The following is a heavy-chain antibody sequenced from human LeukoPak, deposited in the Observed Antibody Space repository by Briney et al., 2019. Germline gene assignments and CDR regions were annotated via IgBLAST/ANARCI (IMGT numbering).Heavy chain of an antibody. CDR1: EFTFDNYA. CDR2: ISSSSSYI. V-gene: IGHV3-21*01. J-gene: IGHJ6*02. CDR3: ASLFGLTTVTTPLYYGMDV. Sequence: GGSLRLSCAASEFTFDNYAMSWVRQAPGKGLEWVSSISSSSSYIYYADSVKGRFTISRDNAKNSLYLQMNSLRAEDTAVYYCASLFGLTTVTTPLYYGMDVWGQGTTVTVSS. D-gene: IGHD4-17*01.